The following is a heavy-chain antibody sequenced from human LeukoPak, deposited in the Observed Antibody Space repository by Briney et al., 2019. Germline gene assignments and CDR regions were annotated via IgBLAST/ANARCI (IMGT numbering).Heavy chain of an antibody. V-gene: IGHV3-48*01. J-gene: IGHJ4*02. Sequence: PSGGSLRLSCAASGFTFSSYSMNWVRQAPGKGLEWVSYISSSSSTIYYAGSVKGRFTISRDNAKNSLYLQMNSLRAEDTAVYYCARGAAAAGTSHFDYWGQGTLVTVSS. CDR1: GFTFSSYS. D-gene: IGHD6-13*01. CDR2: ISSSSSTI. CDR3: ARGAAAAGTSHFDY.